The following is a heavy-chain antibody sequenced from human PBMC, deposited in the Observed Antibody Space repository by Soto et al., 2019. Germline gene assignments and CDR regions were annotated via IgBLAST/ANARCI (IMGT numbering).Heavy chain of an antibody. CDR2: ISTSGTT. Sequence: PSETLSLTCTVSGASISSYFWTWIRQPAGKGLDWIGRISTSGTTNYNPSLKSRVTMSVDTSMNHFSLNPSSVTAADTAVYYCAREAGPDRWFDPWGQGTLVTVSS. V-gene: IGHV4-4*07. CDR3: AREAGPDRWFDP. CDR1: GASISSYF. D-gene: IGHD6-19*01. J-gene: IGHJ5*02.